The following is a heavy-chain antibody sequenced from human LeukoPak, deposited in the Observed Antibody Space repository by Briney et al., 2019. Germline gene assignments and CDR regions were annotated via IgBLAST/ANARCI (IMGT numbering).Heavy chain of an antibody. J-gene: IGHJ4*02. V-gene: IGHV3-30-3*01. CDR1: GFTFSNYA. D-gene: IGHD6-13*01. CDR2: ISSDGSNK. Sequence: GRSLRLSCAASGFTFSNYAIHWVRQAPGKGLEWVAVISSDGSNKYYADSVKGRFTISRDDSKNTLYLQMNSLRAEDTAVYYCATYRSMWSSLDYWGQGTLVTVSS. CDR3: ATYRSMWSSLDY.